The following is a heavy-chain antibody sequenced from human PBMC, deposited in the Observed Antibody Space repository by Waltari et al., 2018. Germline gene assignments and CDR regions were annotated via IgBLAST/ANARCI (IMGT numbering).Heavy chain of an antibody. CDR3: ARDRDQWELPFDY. Sequence: LQLQESGPGLVKPSETLSLTCTVSGGSISSSSYYWGWIRQPPGKGLEWVSSISSSSSYIYYADSVKGRFTISRDNAKNSLYLQMNSLRAEDTAVYYCARDRDQWELPFDYWGQGTLVTVSS. CDR1: GGSISSSS. J-gene: IGHJ4*02. CDR2: ISSSSSYI. V-gene: IGHV3-21*01. D-gene: IGHD1-26*01.